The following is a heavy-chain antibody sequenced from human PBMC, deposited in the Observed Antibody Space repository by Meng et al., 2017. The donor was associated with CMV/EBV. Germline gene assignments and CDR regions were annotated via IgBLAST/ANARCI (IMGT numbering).Heavy chain of an antibody. Sequence: SLKIPCAASGFTFDDYAMHWVRQAPGKGLEWVSGISWNSGSIGYADSVKGRFTISRDNAKNSLYLQMSSLRAEDTALYYCAKSQAYYYGSGSDHFDYWGQGTLVTVSS. D-gene: IGHD3-10*01. J-gene: IGHJ4*02. CDR3: AKSQAYYYGSGSDHFDY. CDR1: GFTFDDYA. CDR2: ISWNSGSI. V-gene: IGHV3-9*01.